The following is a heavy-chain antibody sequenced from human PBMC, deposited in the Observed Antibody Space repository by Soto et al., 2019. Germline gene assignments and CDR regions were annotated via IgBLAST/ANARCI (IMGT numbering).Heavy chain of an antibody. CDR3: ARGLVGAAVDAFDI. CDR2: IGTAGDT. D-gene: IGHD6-13*01. V-gene: IGHV3-13*01. CDR1: GFTFSSYD. J-gene: IGHJ3*02. Sequence: GGSLRLSCAASGFTFSSYDMHWVRQATGKGLEWVSAIGTAGDTYYPGSVKGRFTISRENAKNSLYLQMNSLRAGDTAVYYCARGLVGAAVDAFDIWGQGTMVTVSS.